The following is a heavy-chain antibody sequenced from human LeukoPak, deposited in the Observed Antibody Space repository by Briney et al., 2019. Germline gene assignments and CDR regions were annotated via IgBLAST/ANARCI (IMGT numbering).Heavy chain of an antibody. CDR1: GYTFTSYD. V-gene: IGHV1-8*01. J-gene: IGHJ4*02. CDR2: MNPNSGNT. Sequence: ASVKVSCKASGYTFTSYDIDWVRQATGQGLEWMGWMNPNSGNTGYAQKFQGRVTMTTDTSTSTAYMELRSLRSDDTAVYYCARDDGFEYSSSRSRGTGFDYWGQGTLVTVSS. D-gene: IGHD6-6*01. CDR3: ARDDGFEYSSSRSRGTGFDY.